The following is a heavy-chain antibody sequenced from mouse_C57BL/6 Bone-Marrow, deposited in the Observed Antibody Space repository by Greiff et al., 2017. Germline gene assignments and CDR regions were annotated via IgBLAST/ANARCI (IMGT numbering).Heavy chain of an antibody. J-gene: IGHJ3*01. CDR1: GFTFSDYG. CDR3: ARGGIYYYGSSYSWFAY. CDR2: ISSGSSTI. Sequence: EVKLMESGGGLVKPGGSLKLSCAASGFTFSDYGMHWVRQAPEKGLEWVAYISSGSSTIYYADTVKGRFTISRDNAKNTLFLQMTSLRSEDTAMYYCARGGIYYYGSSYSWFAYWGQGTLVTVSA. V-gene: IGHV5-17*01. D-gene: IGHD1-1*01.